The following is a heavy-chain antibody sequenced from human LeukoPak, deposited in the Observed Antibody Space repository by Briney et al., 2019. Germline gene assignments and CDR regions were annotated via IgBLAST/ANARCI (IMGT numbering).Heavy chain of an antibody. CDR2: ILNKGNGK. CDR1: GFTFSIYA. V-gene: IGHV3-30*04. J-gene: IGHJ6*02. CDR3: TRGNSVSHYYYGLDV. Sequence: GSLRLSCEASGFTFSIYAMHWVRQAPGKGLDWVAAILNKGNGKFYADSLKGRLTISRDNSANTLYLEMNSLGTEDTAVYYCTRGNSVSHYYYGLDVWGQGTTITVSS. D-gene: IGHD1-1*01.